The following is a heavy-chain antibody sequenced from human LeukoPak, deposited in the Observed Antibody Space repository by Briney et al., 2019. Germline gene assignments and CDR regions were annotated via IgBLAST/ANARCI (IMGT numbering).Heavy chain of an antibody. J-gene: IGHJ4*02. D-gene: IGHD3-16*02. V-gene: IGHV1-24*01. CDR2: FDPEDGET. CDR3: ASSLGELSFSLL. Sequence: ASVKVSCKVSGYTLTELSMHWVRQAPGKGLEWMGGFDPEDGETIYAQKFQGRVTMTEDTSTDTAYMELSSLRSEDTAVYYCASSLGELSFSLLWGQGTLVTVSS. CDR1: GYTLTELS.